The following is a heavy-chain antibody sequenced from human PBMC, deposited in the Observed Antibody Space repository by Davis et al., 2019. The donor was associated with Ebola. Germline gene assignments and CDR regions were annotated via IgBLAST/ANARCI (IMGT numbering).Heavy chain of an antibody. J-gene: IGHJ4*02. CDR2: LNAGNGHT. Sequence: ASVTVSCKASGYTFTSYAMHCVRQAPGQRLEWMGWLNAGNGHTKYSQKFQGRVTITRDTSASTAYMELSSLRSEDTAVYYCAKDGGGWWQQQLTDYWGQGTLVTVSS. CDR1: GYTFTSYA. D-gene: IGHD6-13*01. CDR3: AKDGGGWWQQQLTDY. V-gene: IGHV1-3*01.